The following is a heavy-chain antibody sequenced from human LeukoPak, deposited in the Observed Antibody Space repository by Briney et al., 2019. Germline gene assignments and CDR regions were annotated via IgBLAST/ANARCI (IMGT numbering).Heavy chain of an antibody. CDR3: ARGIGPDGDSSWYRGFWYY. J-gene: IGHJ4*02. Sequence: ASVKVSCKASGYTFTSYGISWVRQAPGQGLEWMGWISAYNGNTNYAQKLQGRVTMTTDTSTSTAYMELRSLRSDDTAVYYCARGIGPDGDSSWYRGFWYYWGQGTLVTVSS. D-gene: IGHD6-13*01. CDR2: ISAYNGNT. V-gene: IGHV1-18*01. CDR1: GYTFTSYG.